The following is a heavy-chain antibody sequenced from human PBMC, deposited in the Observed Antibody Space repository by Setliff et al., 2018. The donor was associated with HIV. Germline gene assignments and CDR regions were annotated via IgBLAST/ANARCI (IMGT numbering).Heavy chain of an antibody. D-gene: IGHD3-10*01. Sequence: SETLSLTCTVSGGSISSSSYYWGWIRQPPGKGLEWIGHIHYGGGTYYNPSLESRVSISRDTSKNQFSLNLRDVTAGDTALYYCARAVIRREDRGMWTKLWSAPNHMDVWGKGITVTVSS. J-gene: IGHJ6*03. CDR3: ARAVIRREDRGMWTKLWSAPNHMDV. V-gene: IGHV4-39*07. CDR2: IHYGGGT. CDR1: GGSISSSSYY.